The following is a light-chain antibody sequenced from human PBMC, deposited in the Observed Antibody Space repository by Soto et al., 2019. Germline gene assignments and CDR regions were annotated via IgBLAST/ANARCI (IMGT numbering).Light chain of an antibody. J-gene: IGKJ4*01. CDR2: AAS. Sequence: IPLTQSPSSLSASVGDRVTITCRASQGISSYLVGYQQKPGKAPKLMIYAASTLQSGVPSRFSGSGSGTDFTLTISSLQPEDFATYYCQHLNGYPQTFGGGTKVEIK. V-gene: IGKV1-9*01. CDR3: QHLNGYPQT. CDR1: QGISSY.